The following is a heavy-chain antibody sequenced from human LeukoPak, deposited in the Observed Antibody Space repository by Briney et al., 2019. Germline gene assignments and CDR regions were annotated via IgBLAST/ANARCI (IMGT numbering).Heavy chain of an antibody. V-gene: IGHV3-30*03. Sequence: PGRSLRLSCAASGFTFSSYGMHWVRQAPGKGLDWVAVISYDGSNKYYADSVKGRFTISRDNSKNTLYLQMNSLRAEDTAVYYCARAGYSSSWYYFEYWGQGTLVTVSS. D-gene: IGHD6-13*01. CDR2: ISYDGSNK. CDR3: ARAGYSSSWYYFEY. CDR1: GFTFSSYG. J-gene: IGHJ4*02.